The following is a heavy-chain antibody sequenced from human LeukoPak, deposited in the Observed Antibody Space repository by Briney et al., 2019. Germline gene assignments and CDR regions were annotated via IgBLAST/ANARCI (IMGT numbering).Heavy chain of an antibody. J-gene: IGHJ6*03. Sequence: GGSLRLSCTVSGFTVSSNSMSWVRQAPGKGLEWVSAISDSGAGTYYADSVKGRFTISRDNSKNTLYLQMNSLRAEDTAVYYCAKDRVATERYYMDVWGKGTTVTISS. V-gene: IGHV3-23*01. CDR3: AKDRVATERYYMDV. CDR1: GFTVSSNS. CDR2: ISDSGAGT. D-gene: IGHD6-13*01.